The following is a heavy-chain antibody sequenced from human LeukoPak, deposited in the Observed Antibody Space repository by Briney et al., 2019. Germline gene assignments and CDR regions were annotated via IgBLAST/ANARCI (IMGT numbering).Heavy chain of an antibody. J-gene: IGHJ4*02. D-gene: IGHD4-23*01. V-gene: IGHV4-34*01. Sequence: NPSETLSLTCAVYGGSFSGYYWSWIRQPPGKGLEWIGEINHSGSTNYNPSLKSRVTISVDTSKNQFSLKLSSVTAADTAVYYCARATDEVTPVRGGNRNFDYWGQGTLVTVSS. CDR3: ARATDEVTPVRGGNRNFDY. CDR2: INHSGST. CDR1: GGSFSGYY.